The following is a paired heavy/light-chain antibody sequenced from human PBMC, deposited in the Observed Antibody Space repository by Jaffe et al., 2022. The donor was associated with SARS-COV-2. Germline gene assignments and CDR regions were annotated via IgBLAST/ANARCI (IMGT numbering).Light chain of an antibody. CDR2: EVS. Sequence: QSALTQPASVSGSPGQSIAISCTGTSSDVGGYNYVSWYQHHPGKAPKLMIYEVSNRPSGVPDRFSGSKSGNTASLTISGLQADDEADYYCSSYTGYSAVFGTGTKVTVL. V-gene: IGLV2-14*01. J-gene: IGLJ1*01. CDR1: SSDVGGYNY. CDR3: SSYTGYSAV.
Heavy chain of an antibody. CDR2: INCNTGAT. D-gene: IGHD6-19*01. CDR1: GYTFTGHY. CDR3: LRVGGPSGWYWDY. V-gene: IGHV1-2*02. J-gene: IGHJ4*02. Sequence: QVQLVQSGAEVKKPGASVRVSCKASGYTFTGHYMHWVRQAPAQGFEWMGWINCNTGATNYAQKFQGRVTMTRDTSISTAYMELSRLTSDDTAVYYCLRVGGPSGWYWDYWGQGTLVTVSS.